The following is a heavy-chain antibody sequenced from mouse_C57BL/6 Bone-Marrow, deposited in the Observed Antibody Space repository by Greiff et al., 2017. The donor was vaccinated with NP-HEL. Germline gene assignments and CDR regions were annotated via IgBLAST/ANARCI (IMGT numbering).Heavy chain of an antibody. CDR2: IDPENGDT. V-gene: IGHV14-4*01. J-gene: IGHJ2*01. Sequence: VQLKESGAELVRPGASVKLSCTASGFNIKDDYMHWVKQRPEQGLEWIGWIDPENGDTEYASKFQGKATITADTASNTAYLQLSSLTSEDTDVYYCTLYYYGSSFYFDYWGQGTTLTVSS. CDR3: TLYYYGSSFYFDY. D-gene: IGHD1-1*01. CDR1: GFNIKDDY.